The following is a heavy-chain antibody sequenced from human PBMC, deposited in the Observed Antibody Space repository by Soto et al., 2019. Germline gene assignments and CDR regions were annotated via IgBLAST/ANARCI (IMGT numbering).Heavy chain of an antibody. V-gene: IGHV3-33*01. J-gene: IGHJ4*02. CDR1: GFTFSSYG. CDR3: AREGYDGSGPNPFDY. Sequence: QPGGSLRLSCAASGFTFSSYGMHWVRQAPGKGLEWVAVIWYDGSNKYYADSVKGRFTISRDNSKNTLYLQMNSLRAEDTAVYYCAREGYDGSGPNPFDYWGQGTLVTVSS. CDR2: IWYDGSNK. D-gene: IGHD3-10*01.